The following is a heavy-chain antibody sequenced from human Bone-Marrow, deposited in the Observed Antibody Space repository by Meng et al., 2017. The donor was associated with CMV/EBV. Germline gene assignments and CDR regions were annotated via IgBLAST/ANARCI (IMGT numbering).Heavy chain of an antibody. CDR1: GFTFSSYW. Sequence: GGSLRLSCAASGFTFSSYWMHWVRQAPGKGLVWVSRINSDGSSTTYADSVKGRFTSSRDNAKNTLYLQMNSLRAEDMAVYYCARGGRSDTRSWYNYYYGLDVWGQGTTVTVSS. D-gene: IGHD6-13*01. J-gene: IGHJ6*02. V-gene: IGHV3-74*01. CDR3: ARGGRSDTRSWYNYYYGLDV. CDR2: INSDGSST.